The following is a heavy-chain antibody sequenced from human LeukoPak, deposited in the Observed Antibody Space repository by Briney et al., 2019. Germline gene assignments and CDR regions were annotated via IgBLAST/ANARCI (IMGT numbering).Heavy chain of an antibody. CDR3: AREDGQTGYYFGY. CDR1: GFTFSNYW. V-gene: IGHV3-7*01. D-gene: IGHD1-14*01. Sequence: GGSLRLSCAASGFTFSNYWMGWVRQAPGKGLEWVANIKQDGSEIYYVDSVKGRFTISRDTAKDSLYLQMNSLRAEDTALYFCAREDGQTGYYFGYWGQGILVTVSS. J-gene: IGHJ4*02. CDR2: IKQDGSEI.